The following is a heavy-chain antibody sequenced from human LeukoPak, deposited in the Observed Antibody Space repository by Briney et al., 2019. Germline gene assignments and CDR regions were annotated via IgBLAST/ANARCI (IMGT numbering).Heavy chain of an antibody. V-gene: IGHV4-39*07. CDR3: ARVSSLYPRNAFDI. J-gene: IGHJ3*02. CDR2: INHSGST. CDR1: GGSISSSSYY. Sequence: SETLSLTCTVSGGSISSSSYYWGWIRQPPGKGLEWIGEINHSGSTNYNPSLKSRVTISVDTSKNQFSLKLSSVTAADTAVYYCARVSSLYPRNAFDIWGQGTMVTVSS.